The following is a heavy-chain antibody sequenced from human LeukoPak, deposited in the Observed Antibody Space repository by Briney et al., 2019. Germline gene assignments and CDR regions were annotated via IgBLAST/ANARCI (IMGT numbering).Heavy chain of an antibody. J-gene: IGHJ4*02. V-gene: IGHV4-61*02. CDR3: ARGWTK. CDR2: IYTSGST. CDR1: GGSISSGSYY. D-gene: IGHD3/OR15-3a*01. Sequence: SQTLSLTRTVSGGSISSGSYYWSWIRQPAGKGLEWIGRIYTSGSTNYNPSLKSRVTISVDTSKNQFSLKLSSVTAADTAVYYCARGWTKWGQGTLVTVSS.